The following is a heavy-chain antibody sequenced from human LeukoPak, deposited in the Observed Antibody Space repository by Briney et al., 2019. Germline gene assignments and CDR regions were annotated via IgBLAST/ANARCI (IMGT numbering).Heavy chain of an antibody. CDR2: IIPIFGIA. D-gene: IGHD5-24*01. CDR1: GGTFSSYA. J-gene: IGHJ5*02. Sequence: SVKVSCKASGGTFSSYAISWVRQAPGQGLEWMGRIIPIFGIANYAQKLQGRVTITADKSTSTAYMELSSLRSEDTAVYYCARQDGYNLRGIGPIDPWGQGTLVTVSS. V-gene: IGHV1-69*04. CDR3: ARQDGYNLRGIGPIDP.